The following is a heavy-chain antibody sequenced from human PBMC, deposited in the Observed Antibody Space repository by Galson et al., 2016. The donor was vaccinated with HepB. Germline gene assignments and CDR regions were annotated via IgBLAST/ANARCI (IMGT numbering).Heavy chain of an antibody. CDR2: IGTSGSTI. Sequence: SLRLSCAVSGITFPSFAMSWVRQAPGKGLEWVSYIGTSGSTIYDIDSVKGRFTISRDNAKNSLYLQMNSLRAEDTAVYYCARVVYYYYGMDVWGQGTTVTVSS. CDR1: GITFPSFA. J-gene: IGHJ6*02. V-gene: IGHV3-11*01. CDR3: ARVVYYYYGMDV.